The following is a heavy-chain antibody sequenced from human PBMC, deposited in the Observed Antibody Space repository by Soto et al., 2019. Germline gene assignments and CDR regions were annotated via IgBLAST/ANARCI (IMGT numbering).Heavy chain of an antibody. D-gene: IGHD2-8*01. CDR2: IYYSGST. J-gene: IGHJ3*02. Sequence: SETLSLTCTVSGGSVSSGSYYWSWIRQPPGKGLEWIGYIYYSGSTNYNPSLKSRVTISVDTSKNQFSLKLSSVTAADTAVYYCAREGMGYCTNGVYQDAFDIWGQGTMVTVSS. V-gene: IGHV4-61*01. CDR1: GGSVSSGSYY. CDR3: AREGMGYCTNGVYQDAFDI.